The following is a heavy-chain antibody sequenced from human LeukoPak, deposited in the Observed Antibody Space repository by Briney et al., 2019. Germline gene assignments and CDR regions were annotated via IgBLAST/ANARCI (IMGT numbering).Heavy chain of an antibody. D-gene: IGHD1-14*01. CDR2: IYHSGST. CDR1: GYSISSGYY. CDR3: AKPKTGFAY. Sequence: SETLSLTCAVSGYSISSGYYWGWIRQPPGKGLEWIGSIYHSGSTYYNPSLKSRVTISVDTSKNQFSLKLSSVTAAHTAVYYFAKPKTGFAYWGREPWSPSPQ. V-gene: IGHV4-38-2*01. J-gene: IGHJ4*02.